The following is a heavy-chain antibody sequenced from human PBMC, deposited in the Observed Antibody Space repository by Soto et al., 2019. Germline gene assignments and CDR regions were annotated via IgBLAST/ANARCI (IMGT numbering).Heavy chain of an antibody. V-gene: IGHV4-30-4*01. CDR2: IYNSEST. CDR1: GASIGSGDYY. CDR3: ASSSGYKHRPLRY. J-gene: IGHJ4*02. Sequence: QVQLQESGPGLVKPSQTLSLTCTVSGASIGSGDYYWSWIRQPPGKGLEWIGYIYNSESTSSDPPLRSRLTISVETSKNQFSLELSSVTAADTAVYYCASSSGYKHRPLRYWCKGTLVTVSS. D-gene: IGHD3-22*01.